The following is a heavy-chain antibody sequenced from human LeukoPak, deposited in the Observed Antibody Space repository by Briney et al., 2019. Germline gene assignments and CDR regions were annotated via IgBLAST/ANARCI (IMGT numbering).Heavy chain of an antibody. CDR1: GYSFITYY. CDR3: ARGAGIVPAAPFDY. CDR2: INPSAGST. J-gene: IGHJ4*02. V-gene: IGHV1-46*01. D-gene: IGHD2-2*01. Sequence: ASVKVSCKASGYSFITYYIHWGRQAPGQGLEWMGTINPSAGSTTNAQKFQGRVSMTRDTSTSTTYMELSSLRSEETAVYYCARGAGIVPAAPFDYWGQGTLVTVSS.